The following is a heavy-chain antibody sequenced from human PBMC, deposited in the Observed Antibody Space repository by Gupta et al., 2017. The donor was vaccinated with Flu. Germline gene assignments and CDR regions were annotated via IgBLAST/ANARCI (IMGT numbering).Heavy chain of an antibody. CDR3: ARARLYYGSGSYYEGDY. J-gene: IGHJ4*02. CDR1: S. CDR2: ISSSSSYI. Sequence: SMNWVRQAPGKGLEWVSSISSSSSYIYYADSVKGRFTISRDNAKNSLYLQMNSLRAEDTAVYYCARARLYYGSGSYYEGDYWGQGTLVTVSS. V-gene: IGHV3-21*01. D-gene: IGHD3-10*01.